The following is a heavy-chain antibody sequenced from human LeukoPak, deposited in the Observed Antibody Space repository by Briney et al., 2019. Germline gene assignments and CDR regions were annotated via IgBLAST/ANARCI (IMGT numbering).Heavy chain of an antibody. V-gene: IGHV1-46*01. J-gene: IGHJ4*02. D-gene: IGHD1-26*01. CDR2: INPSGGST. CDR3: ARKAGGSYRLDY. Sequence: ASVKVSCKASGNTFTYYYMHWVRQAPGQGLEWMGIINPSGGSTSYAQKFQGRVTMTRDTSTSTVYMEVSSLRSEDTAVYYCARKAGGSYRLDYWGQGTLVTVSS. CDR1: GNTFTYYY.